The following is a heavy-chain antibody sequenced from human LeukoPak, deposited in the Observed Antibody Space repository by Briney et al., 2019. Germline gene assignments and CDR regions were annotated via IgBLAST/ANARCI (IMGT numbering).Heavy chain of an antibody. CDR3: ARDPWLAYFDY. D-gene: IGHD6-19*01. J-gene: IGHJ4*02. CDR2: IYYSGST. CDR1: GGSISSYY. V-gene: IGHV4-59*01. Sequence: SETLSLTCTVSGGSISSYYWSWIRQPPGKGLEWIGYIYYSGSTNYNPSLKSRVTISVDTSKNQFSLKLSSVTAADTAVYYCARDPWLAYFDYWGQGTLVTVSS.